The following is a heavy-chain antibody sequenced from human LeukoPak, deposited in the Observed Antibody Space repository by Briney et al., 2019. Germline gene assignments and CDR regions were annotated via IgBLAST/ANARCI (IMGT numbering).Heavy chain of an antibody. CDR3: ARHMTVTYDAFDI. CDR2: IYYSGST. CDR1: GGSISSGDYY. Sequence: SETLSLTCTVSGGSISSGDYYWSWIRQPPGKGLEWIGYIYYSGSTKYNPSLKSRVTISVDTSERQFSLKLSSVTAADTAAYYCARHMTVTYDAFDIWGQGTMVTVSS. V-gene: IGHV4-30-4*01. J-gene: IGHJ3*02. D-gene: IGHD3-22*01.